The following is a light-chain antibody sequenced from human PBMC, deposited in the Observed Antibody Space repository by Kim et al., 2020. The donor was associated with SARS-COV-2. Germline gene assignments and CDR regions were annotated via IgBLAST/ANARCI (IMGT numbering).Light chain of an antibody. Sequence: EIVMTQSPATLSVSPGERVTLSCRASQSVTLNLAWYQHKPGQAPRLLIYRASARASGVPPRFSASGSGTEFTLTISTLQSEDFAIYYCQQYDNWPPYTFGQGTKLEI. V-gene: IGKV3-15*01. CDR2: RAS. J-gene: IGKJ2*01. CDR1: QSVTLN. CDR3: QQYDNWPPYT.